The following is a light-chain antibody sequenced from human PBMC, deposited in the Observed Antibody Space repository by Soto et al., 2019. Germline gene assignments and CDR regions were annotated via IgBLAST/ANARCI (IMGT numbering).Light chain of an antibody. CDR2: DVT. CDR3: SSYTSSSTLEV. Sequence: QSALTQPASVSGPPGQSITISCTGTSSDVGGYNYVSWYQQHPGKAPKLIIYDVTNRPSGVSNRFSGSKSGNTASLTISGLQAEDEADYYCSSYTSSSTLEVFGTGTKVTVL. J-gene: IGLJ1*01. V-gene: IGLV2-14*01. CDR1: SSDVGGYNY.